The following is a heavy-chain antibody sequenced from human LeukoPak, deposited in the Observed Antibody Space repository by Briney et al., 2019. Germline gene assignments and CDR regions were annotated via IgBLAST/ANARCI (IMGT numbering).Heavy chain of an antibody. V-gene: IGHV3-23*01. CDR3: AKDSDAARQWTGYAFDI. J-gene: IGHJ3*02. CDR1: GFTFSSYA. D-gene: IGHD6-6*01. Sequence: GGSLRLSCAASGFTFSSYAMSWVRQAPGKGLEWVSAISGSGGSTYYADSVKGRFTISRDNSKNTLYLQMNSLRAEDTAVYYCAKDSDAARQWTGYAFDIWGQGTMVTVSS. CDR2: ISGSGGST.